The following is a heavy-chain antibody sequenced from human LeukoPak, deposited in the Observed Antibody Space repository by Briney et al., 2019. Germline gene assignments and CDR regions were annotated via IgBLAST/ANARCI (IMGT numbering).Heavy chain of an antibody. CDR2: ISGSGGST. D-gene: IGHD2-2*01. CDR1: GFTFSSYA. J-gene: IGHJ4*02. CDR3: AKDPKGYCSSTSCSA. V-gene: IGHV3-23*01. Sequence: GGSLRLSCGASGFTFSSYAMSWVRQAPGKGLEWVSAISGSGGSTYYADSVKGRFTISRDNSKNKLYLQMNSLRAEDTAVYYCAKDPKGYCSSTSCSAWGQGTLVTVPS.